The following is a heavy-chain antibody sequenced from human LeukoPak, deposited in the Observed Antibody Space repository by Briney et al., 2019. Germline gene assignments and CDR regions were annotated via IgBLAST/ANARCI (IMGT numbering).Heavy chain of an antibody. J-gene: IGHJ4*02. CDR2: ISTSGDST. CDR1: GFTFSSYA. V-gene: IGHV3-23*01. Sequence: GASLRLSCAASGFTFSSYAMSWVRQAPGKGLEWVSTISTSGDSTYYADSVTGRFTIARDNSKNTLYLQMNSLRAEDTAVYYCAKGKAYCGGDCYNYWGQGTLVTVSS. CDR3: AKGKAYCGGDCYNY. D-gene: IGHD2-21*02.